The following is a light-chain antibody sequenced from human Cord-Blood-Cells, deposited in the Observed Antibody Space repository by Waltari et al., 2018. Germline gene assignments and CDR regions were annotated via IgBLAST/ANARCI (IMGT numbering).Light chain of an antibody. CDR1: QRSSLY. V-gene: IGKV1-39*01. CDR2: AAS. Sequence: DVQMTRYPSSLSASVGDSVTITYRASQRSSLYFNWYQQKPGKAAKRQIYAASSLQNGVTLRFSGSGSVTDFTLTIRSLQPEDFATYYCQQSYSTPKTCGQGTKVEIK. J-gene: IGKJ1*01. CDR3: QQSYSTPKT.